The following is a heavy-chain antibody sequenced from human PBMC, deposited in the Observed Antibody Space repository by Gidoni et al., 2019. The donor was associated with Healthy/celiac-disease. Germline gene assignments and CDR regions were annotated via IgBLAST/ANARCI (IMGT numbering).Heavy chain of an antibody. J-gene: IGHJ4*02. D-gene: IGHD4-17*01. V-gene: IGHV3-30-3*01. CDR1: GFPFSSYA. CDR2: ISYDGSNK. Sequence: QVQLVESGGGVVQPGRSLRLSCAASGFPFSSYAMHWVRQAPGKGLEWVAVISYDGSNKYYADSVKGRFTISRDNSKNTLYLQMNSLRAEDTAVYYCARAPLGDYGDYLDYWGQGTLVTVSS. CDR3: ARAPLGDYGDYLDY.